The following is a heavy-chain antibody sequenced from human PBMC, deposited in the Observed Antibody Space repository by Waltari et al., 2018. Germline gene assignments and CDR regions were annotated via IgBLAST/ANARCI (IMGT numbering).Heavy chain of an antibody. V-gene: IGHV3-73*01. CDR3: IRHVEWDKSL. D-gene: IGHD3-3*01. J-gene: IGHJ1*01. CDR2: MRSGANYEAT. Sequence: EVQLVESGGGLAQPGGSLQLPCAASGFTFSASAIHWARQVSGKGLEWIGHMRSGANYEATKYAASVTGRFNIFREDSKNTAYPQMTSLKSDETAMYYGIRHVEWDKSLWGQGTPVTVSA. CDR1: GFTFSASA.